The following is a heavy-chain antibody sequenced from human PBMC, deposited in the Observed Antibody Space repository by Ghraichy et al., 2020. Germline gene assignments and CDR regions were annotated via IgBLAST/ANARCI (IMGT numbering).Heavy chain of an antibody. CDR3: ARGRCWYDILTGYYLGYYYYGMDV. Sequence: SETLSLTCAVYGGSFSGYYWSWIRQPPGKGLEWIGEINHSGSTNYNPSLKSRVTISVDTSKNQFSLKLSSVTAADTVVYYCARGRCWYDILTGYYLGYYYYGMDVWGQGTTVTVSS. CDR1: GGSFSGYY. V-gene: IGHV4-34*01. D-gene: IGHD3-9*01. CDR2: INHSGST. J-gene: IGHJ6*02.